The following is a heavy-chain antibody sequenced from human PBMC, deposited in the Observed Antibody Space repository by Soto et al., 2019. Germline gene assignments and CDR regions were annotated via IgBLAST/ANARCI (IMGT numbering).Heavy chain of an antibody. CDR1: GGSFSGYY. D-gene: IGHD5-12*01. V-gene: IGHV4-34*01. CDR2: INHSGST. J-gene: IGHJ4*02. Sequence: SETLSLTCGVYGGSFSGYYWSWIRQPPGKGLEWIGEINHSGSTNYNPSLKSRVTISVDTSKNQFSLKLSSVTAADTAVYYCARGQSLRLRGYFDYWGQGTLVTVSS. CDR3: ARGQSLRLRGYFDY.